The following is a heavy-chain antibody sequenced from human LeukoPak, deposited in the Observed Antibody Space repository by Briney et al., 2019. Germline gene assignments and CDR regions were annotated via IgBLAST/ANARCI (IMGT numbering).Heavy chain of an antibody. CDR1: GGSISSYY. D-gene: IGHD7-27*01. V-gene: IGHV4-59*01. Sequence: PSETLSLTCTVSGGSISSYYWSWIRQPPREGLEWIGYIYYSGSTNYNPSLKSRVTISVDTSKNQFSLKLSSVTAADTAVYYCARGKNPLEVSLGYWGQGTLVTVSS. J-gene: IGHJ4*02. CDR3: ARGKNPLEVSLGY. CDR2: IYYSGST.